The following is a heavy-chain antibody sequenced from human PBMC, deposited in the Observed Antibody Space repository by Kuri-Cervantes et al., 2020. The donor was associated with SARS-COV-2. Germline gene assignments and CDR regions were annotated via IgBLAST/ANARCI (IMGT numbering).Heavy chain of an antibody. CDR2: INHSGST. V-gene: IGHV4-34*01. CDR1: GFTFSSYS. D-gene: IGHD1-26*01. Sequence: GSLRLSCAASGFTFSSYSMNWVRQAPGKGLEWIGEINHSGSTNYNPSLKSRVTISVDTSKNQFSLKLSSVTAADTAVYYCARPGSLMAWDYWGQGTLVTVSS. CDR3: ARPGSLMAWDY. J-gene: IGHJ4*02.